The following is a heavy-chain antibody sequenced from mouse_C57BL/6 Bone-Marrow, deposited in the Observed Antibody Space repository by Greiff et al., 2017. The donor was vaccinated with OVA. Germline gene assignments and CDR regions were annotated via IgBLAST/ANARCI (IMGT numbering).Heavy chain of an antibody. CDR2: ISSGGDYI. CDR1: GFTFSSYA. D-gene: IGHD2-2*01. V-gene: IGHV5-9-1*02. Sequence: EVNLVESGEGLVKPGGSLKLSCAASGFTFSSYAMSWVRQTPEQRLEWVAYISSGGDYIYYADTVKGRFTFSRDNARNTLYLQMSSLKSEDTAMYYCTTLWLRRYAMDYWGQGTSVTVSS. CDR3: TTLWLRRYAMDY. J-gene: IGHJ4*01.